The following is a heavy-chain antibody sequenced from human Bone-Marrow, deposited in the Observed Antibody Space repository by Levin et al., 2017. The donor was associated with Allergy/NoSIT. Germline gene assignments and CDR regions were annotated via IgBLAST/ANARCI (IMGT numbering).Heavy chain of an antibody. V-gene: IGHV4-39*01. Sequence: SETLSLTCTVSGDSISSSSYYWGWIRQPPGKGLEWIGRTHYSETTYYNPSLKSRVTISVDTSKNQLSLKVTSVTAADTAVYYCARLDYYDHRGYCRWGQGTLVTVSS. CDR3: ARLDYYDHRGYCR. J-gene: IGHJ4*02. CDR2: THYSETT. D-gene: IGHD3-22*01. CDR1: GDSISSSSYY.